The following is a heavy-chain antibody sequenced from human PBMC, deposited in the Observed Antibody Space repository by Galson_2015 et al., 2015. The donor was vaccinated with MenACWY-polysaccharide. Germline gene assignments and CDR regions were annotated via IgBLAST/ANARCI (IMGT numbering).Heavy chain of an antibody. CDR1: GFTFSTYW. D-gene: IGHD5-12*01. J-gene: IGHJ4*02. CDR3: ARGYSAYD. Sequence: SLRLSCAASGFTFSTYWMHWVRHAPGKGLAGVSRIKSDGSSTNYADSVKGRLTISRDNAKNTLYLRMNSLRAEDTALYYCARGYSAYDWGQGTLVTVSA. CDR2: IKSDGSST. V-gene: IGHV3-74*01.